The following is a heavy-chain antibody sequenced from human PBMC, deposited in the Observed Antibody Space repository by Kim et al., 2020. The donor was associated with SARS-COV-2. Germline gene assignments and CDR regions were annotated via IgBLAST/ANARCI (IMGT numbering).Heavy chain of an antibody. D-gene: IGHD4-17*01. CDR3: AREWDDYGGNSMAP. Sequence: ASVKVSCKASGYTFTGYYMHWVRQAPGQGLEWMGWINPNSGGTNYAQKFQGRVTMTRDTSISTAYMELSRLRSDDTAVYYCAREWDDYGGNSMAPWGQGTLVTVSS. CDR1: GYTFTGYY. CDR2: INPNSGGT. V-gene: IGHV1-2*02. J-gene: IGHJ5*02.